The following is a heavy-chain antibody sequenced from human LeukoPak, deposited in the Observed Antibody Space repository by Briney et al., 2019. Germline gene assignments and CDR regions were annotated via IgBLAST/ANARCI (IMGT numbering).Heavy chain of an antibody. CDR2: ISYSAGT. CDR1: GGSISSYY. V-gene: IGHV4-59*01. J-gene: IGHJ4*02. CDR3: ARGGDTSGYYYYFDS. D-gene: IGHD3-22*01. Sequence: PSETLSLTCTVSGGSISSYYWNWIRQPPGKGLEWIGYISYSAGTNYNPSLKSRVTISVDTSKNQSSLKLTSVTAADTAVYYCARGGDTSGYYYYFDSRAQGTLVTVSS.